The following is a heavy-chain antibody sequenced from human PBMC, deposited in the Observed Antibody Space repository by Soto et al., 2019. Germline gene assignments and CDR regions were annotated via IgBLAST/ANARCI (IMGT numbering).Heavy chain of an antibody. V-gene: IGHV3-48*01. CDR2: ISSSSSTI. Sequence: PGGSLRLSCAASGFTFSSYSMNWVRQAPGKGLEWVSYISSSSSTIYYADSVKGRFTISRDNAKNSLYLQMNSLRAEDTAVYYCASWDDPWGQGTLGTVSS. J-gene: IGHJ5*02. CDR3: ASWDDP. D-gene: IGHD1-26*01. CDR1: GFTFSSYS.